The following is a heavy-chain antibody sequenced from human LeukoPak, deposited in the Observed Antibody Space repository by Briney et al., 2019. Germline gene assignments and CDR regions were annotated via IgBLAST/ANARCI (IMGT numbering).Heavy chain of an antibody. Sequence: GGSLRLSCAASGVTLSSYAMSWVRQAPGKGLEWVSVTYTGGNSYYADSVKGRFIISRDISKNTLYLQMNSLRAEDSALYYCARGGRGSAAVVAPRSFDIWGQGTMVTVSS. CDR3: ARGGRGSAAVVAPRSFDI. V-gene: IGHV3-53*01. CDR2: TYTGGNS. J-gene: IGHJ3*02. D-gene: IGHD3-22*01. CDR1: GVTLSSYA.